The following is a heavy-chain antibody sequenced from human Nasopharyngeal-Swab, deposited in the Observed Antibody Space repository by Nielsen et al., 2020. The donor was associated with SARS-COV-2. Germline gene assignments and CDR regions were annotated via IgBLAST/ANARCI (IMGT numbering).Heavy chain of an antibody. CDR1: GFTFSSYW. CDR2: INSDWSST. V-gene: IGHV3-74*01. Sequence: GESLKISCAASGFTFSSYWMHWVRQVPGKGLVWVSRINSDWSSTSYADSVKGRFTISRDNAKNTLYLQMNSLRAEDTAVYYCARALRYFDWLDNPPDYWGQGTLVTVSS. CDR3: ARALRYFDWLDNPPDY. D-gene: IGHD3-9*01. J-gene: IGHJ4*02.